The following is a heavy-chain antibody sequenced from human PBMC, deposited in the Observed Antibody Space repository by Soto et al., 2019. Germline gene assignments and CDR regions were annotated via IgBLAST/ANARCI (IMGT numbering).Heavy chain of an antibody. CDR1: GGSISSGGYY. CDR2: IYYSGST. J-gene: IGHJ5*02. D-gene: IGHD6-13*01. Sequence: PSETLSLTCTVSGGSISSGGYYWSWIRQHPGKGLEWIGYIYYSGSTYYNPSLKSRVTISVDTSKNQFSLKLSSVTAADTAVHYCARVFMIAAAGYNWFDPWGQGTLVTVSS. V-gene: IGHV4-31*03. CDR3: ARVFMIAAAGYNWFDP.